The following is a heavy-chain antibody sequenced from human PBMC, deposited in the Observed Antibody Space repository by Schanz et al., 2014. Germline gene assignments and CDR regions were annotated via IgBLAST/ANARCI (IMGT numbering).Heavy chain of an antibody. CDR1: GYSFTPFP. J-gene: IGHJ4*02. CDR2: ISPYNGNT. V-gene: IGHV1-18*01. D-gene: IGHD6-6*01. Sequence: QVQLVQSWAEVKGPGASVKVSCKASGYSFTPFPIHWVRQAPGQGLEWMGWISPYNGNTNYAQKLQGGVAMTADTSTSTDYMDLRSLRSDGTAVYYCARDQSAYINTSDVRCFDYWGQGSLVTVSS. CDR3: ARDQSAYINTSDVRCFDY.